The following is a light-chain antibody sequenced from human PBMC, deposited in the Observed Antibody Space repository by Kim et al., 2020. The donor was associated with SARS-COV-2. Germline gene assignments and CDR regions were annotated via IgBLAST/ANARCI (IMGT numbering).Light chain of an antibody. Sequence: ASVGDRVTMSCRASQGIRSDLAWYQQKPGKVPKLLIFAASASQSVVPSRFSGSGSGTDFTLTISSLQPEDVATYYCQKYNGAPRTFGQGTKVDIK. CDR3: QKYNGAPRT. CDR2: AAS. J-gene: IGKJ1*01. CDR1: QGIRSD. V-gene: IGKV1-27*01.